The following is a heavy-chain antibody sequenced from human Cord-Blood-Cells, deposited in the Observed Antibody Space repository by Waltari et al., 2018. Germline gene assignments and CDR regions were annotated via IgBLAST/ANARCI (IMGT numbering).Heavy chain of an antibody. CDR3: ARGVVPAALYYYYGMDV. D-gene: IGHD2-2*01. CDR2: MKPNSGNT. V-gene: IGHV1-8*03. Sequence: QVQLVQSGAEVKKPGASVKVSCKASGYTFTSYDINWVRQATGQGLEWMGWMKPNSGNTGYAQKFQGRVTITRNTSISTAYMELSSLRSEDTAVYYCARGVVPAALYYYYGMDVWGQGTTVTVSS. CDR1: GYTFTSYD. J-gene: IGHJ6*02.